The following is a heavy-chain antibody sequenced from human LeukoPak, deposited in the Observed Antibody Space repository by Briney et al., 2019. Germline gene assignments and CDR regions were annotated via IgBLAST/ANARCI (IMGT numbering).Heavy chain of an antibody. J-gene: IGHJ5*02. D-gene: IGHD2-2*01. Sequence: GASVKVSCKASGYTFTSYYIHWVRQAAGQGLEWMGIINPSGDGDSTSYAQKFQGRVTMTRDMSTNTVNMELSGLRSEDAAVYYCARGVCSGTSCYWGHNWFDPWGQGTLVTVSS. CDR2: INPSGDGDST. CDR1: GYTFTSYY. V-gene: IGHV1-46*01. CDR3: ARGVCSGTSCYWGHNWFDP.